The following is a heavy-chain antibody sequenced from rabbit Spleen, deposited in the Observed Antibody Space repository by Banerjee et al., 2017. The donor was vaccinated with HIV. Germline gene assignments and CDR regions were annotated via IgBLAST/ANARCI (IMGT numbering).Heavy chain of an antibody. J-gene: IGHJ4*01. CDR3: ARETSSGWGIVSFYFTL. Sequence: QEQLEESGGGLVTPGGTLTLTCTASGFSLSSYGVSWVRQAAGKGLEWIACIYTDGSGDTYAASWAKGRFTISKTSSTTVTLQMTSLTAADTATYFCARETSSGWGIVSFYFTLWGPGTLVTVS. CDR2: IYTDGSGDT. V-gene: IGHV1S45*01. CDR1: GFSLSSYG. D-gene: IGHD4-1*01.